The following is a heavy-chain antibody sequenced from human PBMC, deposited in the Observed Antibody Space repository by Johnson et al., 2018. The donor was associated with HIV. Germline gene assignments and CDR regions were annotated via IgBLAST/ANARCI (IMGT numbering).Heavy chain of an antibody. J-gene: IGHJ3*02. CDR1: GFTVSSNE. CDR3: ARDVKGAFDI. Sequence: QLVESGGGVVQPGGSLRLSCAASGFTVSSNEMSWVRQAPGKGLEWVSSISGGSTYYADSRKGRFTISRDNSKNTLHLQMNSLRAEDTALYYCARDVKGAFDIWGQGTMVTVSS. V-gene: IGHV3-38*03. CDR2: ISGGST.